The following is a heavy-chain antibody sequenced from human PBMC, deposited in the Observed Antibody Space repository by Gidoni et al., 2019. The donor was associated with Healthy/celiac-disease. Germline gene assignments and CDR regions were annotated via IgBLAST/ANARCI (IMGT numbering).Heavy chain of an antibody. Sequence: EVQLLESGGGLVQPGGSLRVSCAASGFTFSSYAMSWVRQAPGKGLEWGSAISGSGGSTYYADSVKGRFTISRDNSKNTLYLQMNSLRAEDTAVYDCAKEGQWLGSAGLIPVDYWGQGTLVTVSS. D-gene: IGHD6-19*01. J-gene: IGHJ4*02. CDR1: GFTFSSYA. CDR3: AKEGQWLGSAGLIPVDY. CDR2: ISGSGGST. V-gene: IGHV3-23*01.